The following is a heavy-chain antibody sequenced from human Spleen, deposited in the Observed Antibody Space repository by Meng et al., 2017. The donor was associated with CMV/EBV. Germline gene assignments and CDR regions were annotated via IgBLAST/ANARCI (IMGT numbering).Heavy chain of an antibody. CDR2: VKQDGSEK. V-gene: IGHV3-7*01. CDR3: ARQYSSSWYGTDYFDY. Sequence: GESLKISCAASEFIFSDYWMSWVRQAPGKGLQWVANVKQDGSEKYYVDSVKGRFTISRDNAKNSQYLQMNSLRAEDTAVYYCARQYSSSWYGTDYFDYWGQGTLVTVSS. D-gene: IGHD6-13*01. CDR1: EFIFSDYW. J-gene: IGHJ4*02.